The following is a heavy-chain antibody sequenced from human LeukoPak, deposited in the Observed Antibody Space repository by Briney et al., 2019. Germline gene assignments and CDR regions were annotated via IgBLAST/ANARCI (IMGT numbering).Heavy chain of an antibody. CDR1: GFTFSSYV. J-gene: IGHJ4*02. V-gene: IGHV3-33*08. CDR2: IWYDGSNK. D-gene: IGHD6-19*01. CDR3: ARGDDDSSGWFPLDY. Sequence: PGGSLRLSCAASGFTFSSYVMNWVRQAPGKGLEWVAVIWYDGSNKYYADSVKGRFTISRDNSKNTLYLQMNSLRAEDTAVYYCARGDDDSSGWFPLDYWGQGTLVTVSS.